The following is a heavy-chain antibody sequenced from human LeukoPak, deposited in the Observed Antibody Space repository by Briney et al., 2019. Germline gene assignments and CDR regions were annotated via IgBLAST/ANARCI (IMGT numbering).Heavy chain of an antibody. CDR2: ISSSGSYI. J-gene: IGHJ5*02. D-gene: IGHD2-2*02. V-gene: IGHV3-21*01. Sequence: PGGSLRLSCAASGFTFSSYNMNWVRQAPGNGLEWVSFISSSGSYIYYADSVRGRFTISRDNAENSLYLQMNSLRAEDTAVYYCARGADCSSTSCYKGDWFDPWGQGTLVTVSS. CDR3: ARGADCSSTSCYKGDWFDP. CDR1: GFTFSSYN.